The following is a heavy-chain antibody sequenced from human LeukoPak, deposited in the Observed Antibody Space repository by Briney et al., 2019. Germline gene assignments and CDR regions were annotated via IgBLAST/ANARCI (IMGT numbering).Heavy chain of an antibody. D-gene: IGHD2-2*02. CDR3: ARANPRYCTSTTCYTSPYYYYYMNL. Sequence: SETLSLTCTVSGGSISSSSYYWGWIRQPPGKGLEWIGGIYYSGSTYYNPSLKSRVTISVDTSKNQFSLKLSSVTAADTAVYYCARANPRYCTSTTCYTSPYYYYYMNLWGKGTTVTVSS. CDR2: IYYSGST. J-gene: IGHJ6*03. CDR1: GGSISSSSYY. V-gene: IGHV4-39*01.